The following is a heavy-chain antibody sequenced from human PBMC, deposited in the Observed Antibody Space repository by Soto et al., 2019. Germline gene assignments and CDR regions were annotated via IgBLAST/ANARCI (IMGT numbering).Heavy chain of an antibody. V-gene: IGHV4-34*01. Sequence: SETLSLTXAVYGGSFSGYYWSWIRQPPGKGLEWIGEINHSGSTNYNPSLKSRVTISVDTSKNQFSLKLSSVTAADTAVYYCARSSGWHNWFDPWGQGTLVTVSS. CDR2: INHSGST. CDR3: ARSSGWHNWFDP. D-gene: IGHD6-19*01. CDR1: GGSFSGYY. J-gene: IGHJ5*02.